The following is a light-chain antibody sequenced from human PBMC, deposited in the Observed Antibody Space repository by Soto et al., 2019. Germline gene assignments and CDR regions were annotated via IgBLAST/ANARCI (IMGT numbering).Light chain of an antibody. V-gene: IGKV1D-12*01. CDR3: QQANSVPLT. CDR2: AAS. Sequence: DIQMTQSPSSVSASIGDRVTITCRASQGFSSWLAWYQQKPGRAPKLLIYAASTLQSGVPSRFSGSGSGTDFTLTISSLQPEDSAAYYCQQANSVPLTFGGVTKVEIK. J-gene: IGKJ4*01. CDR1: QGFSSW.